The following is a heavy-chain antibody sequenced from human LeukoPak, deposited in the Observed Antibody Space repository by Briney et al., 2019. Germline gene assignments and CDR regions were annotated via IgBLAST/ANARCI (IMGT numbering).Heavy chain of an antibody. CDR3: ARFYFPEEHDRAWYEAH. V-gene: IGHV3-74*03. CDR1: GFIFTDYW. D-gene: IGHD6-19*01. Sequence: PRGSLRLSCAASGFIFTDYWMHWVRQAPGKELVWVARIRGDGRATTYADSVKGRFTISRDDAMNTVFLQMKSLRADDTGTYYCARFYFPEEHDRAWYEAHWGQGVLVTVS. CDR2: IRGDGRAT. J-gene: IGHJ4*02.